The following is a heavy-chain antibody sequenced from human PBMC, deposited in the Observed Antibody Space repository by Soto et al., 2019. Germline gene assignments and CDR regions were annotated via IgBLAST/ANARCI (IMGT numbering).Heavy chain of an antibody. Sequence: EVQLAESGGGFVEPGGSLRLSCVVSGFSLSRAWMDWVRQVPGKGLVWVSRINKDATTTYADSVKGRFTISRDTAKNKVYLQMNSLRGEEPALYFRAREDFWSFAWGQGTLVTVSS. V-gene: IGHV3-74*01. CDR3: AREDFWSFA. J-gene: IGHJ5*02. D-gene: IGHD3-3*01. CDR2: INKDATT. CDR1: GFSLSRAW.